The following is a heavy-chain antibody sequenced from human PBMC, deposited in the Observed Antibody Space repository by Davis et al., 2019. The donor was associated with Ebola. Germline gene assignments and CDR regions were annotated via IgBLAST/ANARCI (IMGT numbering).Heavy chain of an antibody. CDR3: GRDGVPAAVDL. D-gene: IGHD2-2*01. Sequence: GESLKISCAASGFTFSSYSINWVRQAPGKGLEWVSSISSSSSYIYYADSVKGRFTISRDNAKNSLYLQMNSLRAEDTAVYYCGRDGVPAAVDLWGQGTLVTVSS. CDR1: GFTFSSYS. CDR2: ISSSSSYI. J-gene: IGHJ5*02. V-gene: IGHV3-21*01.